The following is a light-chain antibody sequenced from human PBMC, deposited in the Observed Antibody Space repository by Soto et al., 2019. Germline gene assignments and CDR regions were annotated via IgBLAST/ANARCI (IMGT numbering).Light chain of an antibody. Sequence: QSVLAQPPSASGTPGQRVTISCSGSSSNIGSNAVNWYQHLPGTAPKLLIFTASQRPSGVPDRFSGSRSGTSASLAISGLQSEDEADYYCASWDGSLIGHVFGTGTKLTVL. V-gene: IGLV1-44*01. J-gene: IGLJ1*01. CDR2: TAS. CDR3: ASWDGSLIGHV. CDR1: SSNIGSNA.